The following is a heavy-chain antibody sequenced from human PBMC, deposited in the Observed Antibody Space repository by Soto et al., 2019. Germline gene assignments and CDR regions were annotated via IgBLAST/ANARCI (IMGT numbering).Heavy chain of an antibody. Sequence: GESLKISCAASGFTFSNAWMSWVRQAPGKGLEWVGRIKSKTDGGTTDYAAPVKGRFTISRDDSKNTLYLQMNSLKTEDTAVYYCTTGVVVPTDAFDIWGQGTMVTVSS. J-gene: IGHJ3*02. CDR3: TTGVVVPTDAFDI. V-gene: IGHV3-15*01. CDR2: IKSKTDGGTT. CDR1: GFTFSNAW. D-gene: IGHD2-15*01.